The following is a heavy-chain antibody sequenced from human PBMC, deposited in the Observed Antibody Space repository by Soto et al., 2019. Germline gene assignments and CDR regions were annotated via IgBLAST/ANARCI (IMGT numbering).Heavy chain of an antibody. Sequence: GGSLRLSCTASGFTLGDYAMSWVLQAPGKWLEWVGFIRSKAYGWTTEYAASVKGRFTLSRDDSKSIAYLQMNSLKTEDTAVYYCTRDPPGNDYGLYYFDYWGQGTLVTSPQ. CDR1: GFTLGDYA. CDR2: IRSKAYGWTT. V-gene: IGHV3-49*04. CDR3: TRDPPGNDYGLYYFDY. J-gene: IGHJ4*02. D-gene: IGHD4-17*01.